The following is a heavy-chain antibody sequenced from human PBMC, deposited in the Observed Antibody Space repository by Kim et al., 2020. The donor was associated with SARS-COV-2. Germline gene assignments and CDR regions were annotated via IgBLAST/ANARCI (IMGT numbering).Heavy chain of an antibody. D-gene: IGHD3-10*01. V-gene: IGHV3-30*18. J-gene: IGHJ6*02. CDR3: ANALLRGFNYYYYGMDV. Sequence: GGSLRLSCAASGFTFSTYGMYWVRQAPGKGLEWVALISYDGSNEYYADSVKGRFTISRDNSKNTLYLQMNSLRAEDTALFYCANALLRGFNYYYYGMDVWGQGTTVTVSS. CDR2: ISYDGSNE. CDR1: GFTFSTYG.